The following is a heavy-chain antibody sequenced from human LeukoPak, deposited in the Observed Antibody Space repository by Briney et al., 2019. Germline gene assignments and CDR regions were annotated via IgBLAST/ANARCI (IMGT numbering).Heavy chain of an antibody. D-gene: IGHD6-19*01. CDR1: GGTFSSYA. Sequence: GASVKVSCKASGGTFSSYAISWVRQAPGQGLEWMGGIIPIFGTANYAQKFQGRVTITADKSTSIAYIELSSLRSEDTAVYYCARDPGAIAVAGRDYYYYMDVWGKGTTVTISS. J-gene: IGHJ6*03. CDR3: ARDPGAIAVAGRDYYYYMDV. CDR2: IIPIFGTA. V-gene: IGHV1-69*06.